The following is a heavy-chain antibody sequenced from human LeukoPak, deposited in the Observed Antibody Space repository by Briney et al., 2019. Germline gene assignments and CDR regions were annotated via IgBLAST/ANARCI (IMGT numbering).Heavy chain of an antibody. CDR3: ARGVIAYCGGDCLLIGAFDI. J-gene: IGHJ3*02. CDR2: INPNSGGT. CDR1: GYTFTGYY. V-gene: IGHV1-2*02. Sequence: GASVKVSCKASGYTFTGYYMHWVRQAPGQGLEWMGWINPNSGGTNYAQKFQGRVTMTRDTSISTAYMELSRLRSDDTAVYYCARGVIAYCGGDCLLIGAFDIWGQGTMVTVSS. D-gene: IGHD2-21*02.